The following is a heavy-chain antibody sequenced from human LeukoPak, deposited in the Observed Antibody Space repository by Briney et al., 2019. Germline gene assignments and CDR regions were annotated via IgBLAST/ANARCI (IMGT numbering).Heavy chain of an antibody. Sequence: GGSLSLSCAASGFTFSTYWMHWVRQAPGKGLVWDSRIKSDGSTNYADSVKGRFTISRDNAKNTVSLQMNSLRPEDTGVYYCARAPSEIGGYYPEYFRHWGQGTLVTVSS. CDR2: IKSDGST. J-gene: IGHJ1*01. V-gene: IGHV3-74*01. CDR3: ARAPSEIGGYYPEYFRH. D-gene: IGHD3-22*01. CDR1: GFTFSTYW.